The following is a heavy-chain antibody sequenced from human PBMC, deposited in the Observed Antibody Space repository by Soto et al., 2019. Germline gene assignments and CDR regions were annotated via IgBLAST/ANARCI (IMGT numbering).Heavy chain of an antibody. Sequence: PSETLSLTCAVSGRSVSSASYYWGWIRQPPGKGLEWIGYNYYSKSTNYNPSLKSRVTISVDTSKNQFSLKLSSVTAADTAVYYCARDSVHADYYDSSGYYFDYWGQGTLVTVSS. CDR3: ARDSVHADYYDSSGYYFDY. CDR2: NYYSKST. V-gene: IGHV4-61*01. D-gene: IGHD3-22*01. J-gene: IGHJ4*02. CDR1: GRSVSSASYY.